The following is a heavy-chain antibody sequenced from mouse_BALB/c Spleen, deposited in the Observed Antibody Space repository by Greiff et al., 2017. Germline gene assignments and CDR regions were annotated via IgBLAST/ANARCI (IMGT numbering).Heavy chain of an antibody. D-gene: IGHD1-2*01. CDR2: INSNGGST. Sequence: EVKLVESGGGLVKLGGSLKLSCAASGFTFSSYYMSWVRPTPEKRLELVAAINSNGGSTYYPDTVKGRFTISRDNAKNTLYLQMSSLKSEDTAMYYCARQFITTATDAMDYWGQGTSVTVSS. J-gene: IGHJ4*01. V-gene: IGHV5-6-2*01. CDR1: GFTFSSYY. CDR3: ARQFITTATDAMDY.